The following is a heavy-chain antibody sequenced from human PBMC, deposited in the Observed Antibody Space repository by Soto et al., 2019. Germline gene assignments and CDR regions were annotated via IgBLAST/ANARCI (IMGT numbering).Heavy chain of an antibody. J-gene: IGHJ6*02. V-gene: IGHV1-18*01. CDR2: ISAYNGNT. Sequence: ASVKVSCTASGYTFTSYGISWVRQAPGQGLEWMGWISAYNGNTNYAQKFQGWVTMTRDTSISTAYMELSRLRSDDTAMYYCARGGYYDSSGSRNYHYYGMNVWGQGTTVTVSS. D-gene: IGHD3-22*01. CDR3: ARGGYYDSSGSRNYHYYGMNV. CDR1: GYTFTSYG.